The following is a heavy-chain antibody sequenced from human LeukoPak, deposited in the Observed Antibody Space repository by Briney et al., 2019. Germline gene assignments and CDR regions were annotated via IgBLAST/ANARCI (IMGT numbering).Heavy chain of an antibody. V-gene: IGHV1-18*01. CDR2: INPYNGNT. J-gene: IGHJ4*02. CDR1: GYSFTIYG. Sequence: ASVKDSCKASGYSFTIYGITWVRQAPGQGLEWMGWINPYNGNTNYTQKLQGRVTMTTDTSTSTAYMDLRSLRSDDADVYYCARERSGWFFSNWGQGTLVTVSS. D-gene: IGHD6-19*01. CDR3: ARERSGWFFSN.